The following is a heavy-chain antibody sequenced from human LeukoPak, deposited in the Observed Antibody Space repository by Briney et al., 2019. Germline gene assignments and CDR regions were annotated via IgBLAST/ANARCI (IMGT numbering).Heavy chain of an antibody. J-gene: IGHJ6*03. V-gene: IGHV1-69*05. CDR3: ARGSIAAAGTGPDYYYYYMDV. D-gene: IGHD6-13*01. CDR1: GGTFSSYA. CDR2: ITPIFGTA. Sequence: SVKVSCKASGGTFSSYAISWVRQAPGQGLEWMGGITPIFGTANYAQKFQGRVTITTDESTSTAYMELSSLRSEDTAVYYCARGSIAAAGTGPDYYYYYMDVWGKGTTVTVSS.